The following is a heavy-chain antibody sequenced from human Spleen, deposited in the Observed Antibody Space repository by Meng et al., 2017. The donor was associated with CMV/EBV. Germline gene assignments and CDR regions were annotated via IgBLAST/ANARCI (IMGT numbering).Heavy chain of an antibody. CDR1: GYTFSDYF. Sequence: ASVKVSCKASGYTFSDYFMHWVRQAPGQGLEWMGWINPNSGGTNYAQKFQGRVTMTRDTSISTAYMDLSRLRSDDTAVYYCARGPQHYYDSSGFQYYFDYWGQGTLVTVSS. J-gene: IGHJ4*02. CDR2: INPNSGGT. CDR3: ARGPQHYYDSSGFQYYFDY. D-gene: IGHD3-22*01. V-gene: IGHV1-2*02.